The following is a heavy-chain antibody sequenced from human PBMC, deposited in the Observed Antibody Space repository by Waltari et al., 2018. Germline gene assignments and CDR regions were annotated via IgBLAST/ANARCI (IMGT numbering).Heavy chain of an antibody. CDR2: IYHSGST. CDR1: GYSLSSGYY. CDR3: ARDRKVSTGPFDL. J-gene: IGHJ2*01. V-gene: IGHV4-38-2*02. Sequence: QVQLQESGPGLVKPSETLSLTCAVSGYSLSSGYYRGWTRQPPGKGLGWIGSIYHSGSTYYNPSLKSRVTISVDTSKNQFSLKLSSVTAADTAVYYCARDRKVSTGPFDLWGRGTLVTVSS. D-gene: IGHD2-8*01.